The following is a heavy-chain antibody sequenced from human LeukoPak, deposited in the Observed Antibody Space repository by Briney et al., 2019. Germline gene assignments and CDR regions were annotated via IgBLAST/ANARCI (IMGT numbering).Heavy chain of an antibody. D-gene: IGHD6-19*01. V-gene: IGHV3-23*01. CDR3: AKDRSSVWWHDFDY. Sequence: GGSLRLSCAASGFIFSSYAMSWVRQAPGKGLEWVSTISGSGGSTYYADSVKGRFTISRDNSQNTVFLQMDSLSAEDTAVYYCAKDRSSVWWHDFDYWGQGTLVTVSS. CDR2: ISGSGGST. J-gene: IGHJ4*02. CDR1: GFIFSSYA.